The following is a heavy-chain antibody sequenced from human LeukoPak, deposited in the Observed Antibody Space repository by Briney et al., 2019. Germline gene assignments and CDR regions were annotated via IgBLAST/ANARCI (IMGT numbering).Heavy chain of an antibody. CDR2: IYYSGST. CDR1: GVSISSSY. J-gene: IGHJ3*02. D-gene: IGHD3-22*01. V-gene: IGHV4-59*01. Sequence: PSETLSLTCTVSGVSISSSYWSWIRHPPGKRLEWIGYIYYSGSTNSNPSPKRRVTISADTSKNQFSLKLNSVTAADTAVYYCVRGNYDSRGYSNAFYIWGQGAMVTVSS. CDR3: VRGNYDSRGYSNAFYI.